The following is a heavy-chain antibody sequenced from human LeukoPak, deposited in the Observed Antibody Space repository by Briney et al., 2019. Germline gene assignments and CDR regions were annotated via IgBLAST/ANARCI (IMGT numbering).Heavy chain of an antibody. CDR2: FDPEDGET. Sequence: GASVKVSCKVSGYTLTELSMHWVRQAPGKGLEWMGGFDPEDGETIYAQKFQGRVTMTEDTSTDTAYMELSSLRSEDTAVYYCATALPYKRVLWFGESPGEFDYWGQGTLVTVSS. CDR1: GYTLTELS. D-gene: IGHD3-10*01. CDR3: ATALPYKRVLWFGESPGEFDY. V-gene: IGHV1-24*01. J-gene: IGHJ4*02.